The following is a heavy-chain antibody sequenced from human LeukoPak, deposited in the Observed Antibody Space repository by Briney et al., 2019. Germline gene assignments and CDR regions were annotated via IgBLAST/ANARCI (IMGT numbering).Heavy chain of an antibody. Sequence: GGSLRLSCETSGFTFTNYAMSWVRQAPGKGLEWLSAFTGRPGRTYYADSVRGRFTISRDTSKNTLFLEMSSLRVEDTAIYFCAKDHVLCTSTSCYIDYFDSWGQGTLVTVSS. CDR1: GFTFTNYA. CDR2: FTGRPGRT. CDR3: AKDHVLCTSTSCYIDYFDS. V-gene: IGHV3-23*01. D-gene: IGHD2-2*02. J-gene: IGHJ4*02.